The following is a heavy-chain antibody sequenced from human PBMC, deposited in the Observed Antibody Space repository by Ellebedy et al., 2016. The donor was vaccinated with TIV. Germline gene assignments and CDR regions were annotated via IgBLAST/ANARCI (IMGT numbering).Heavy chain of an antibody. CDR2: ISSSSSTI. Sequence: GESLKISXAASGFTFSSYSMNWVRQAPGKGLEWVSYISSSSSTIYYADSVKGRFTISRDNAKNSMYLQMSSLRDEDTAVYYCARDGVVVVADPYYFDYWGQGTLVTVSS. J-gene: IGHJ4*02. CDR1: GFTFSSYS. CDR3: ARDGVVVVADPYYFDY. V-gene: IGHV3-48*02. D-gene: IGHD2-15*01.